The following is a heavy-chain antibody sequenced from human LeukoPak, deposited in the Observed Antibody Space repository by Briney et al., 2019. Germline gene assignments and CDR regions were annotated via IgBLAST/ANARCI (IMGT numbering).Heavy chain of an antibody. J-gene: IGHJ4*02. CDR2: IYTSGST. CDR3: ARVRAAAGVLIDY. CDR1: GGSISSGSYY. V-gene: IGHV4-61*02. Sequence: PSQTLSLTCTVSGGSISSGSYYWSWIRQPAGKGLEWIGRIYTSGSTNYNPSLKSRVTISVDTSKNQFSLKLSSVTAADTAVYYCARVRAAAGVLIDYWGQGTLVTVSS. D-gene: IGHD6-13*01.